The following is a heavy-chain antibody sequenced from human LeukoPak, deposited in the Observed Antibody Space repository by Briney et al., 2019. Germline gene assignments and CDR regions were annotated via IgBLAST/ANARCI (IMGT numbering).Heavy chain of an antibody. CDR2: IYYSGST. CDR3: ARDGYNHIDY. D-gene: IGHD5-24*01. V-gene: IGHV4-39*02. J-gene: IGHJ4*02. CDR1: GGSISSTSYY. Sequence: SETLSLTCTVSGGSISSTSYYWGWIRQPPGKGLEWIGTIYYSGSTYYSPSLKSRVTISVDTSKNQFSLKLTSVTAADTAVYYCARDGYNHIDYWGQGTLVTVSS.